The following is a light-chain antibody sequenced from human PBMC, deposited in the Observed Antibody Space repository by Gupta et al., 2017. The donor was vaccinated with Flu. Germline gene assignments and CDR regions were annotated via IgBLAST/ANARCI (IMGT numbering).Light chain of an antibody. J-gene: IGLJ3*02. CDR3: YSTDTSGNHRV. CDR1: ALPKKY. V-gene: IGLV3-10*01. Sequence: SYELTQPPSVSVSSGQTARITCSGDALPKKYAYWYQQKSGQAPVLIIYEDRKRPSGIPERFSGSSSGTMATLTISGAQVEDEADYYCYSTDTSGNHRVFGGGTNLTVL. CDR2: EDR.